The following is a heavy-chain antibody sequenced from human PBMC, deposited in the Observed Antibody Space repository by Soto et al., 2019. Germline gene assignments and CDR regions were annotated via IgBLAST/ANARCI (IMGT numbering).Heavy chain of an antibody. V-gene: IGHV3-30-3*01. D-gene: IGHD3-9*01. Sequence: QVQLVESGGGVVQPGKSLRLSCTVSGFTFRSFAIHWVRQAPGKELEWVAVISYDGSKKYYADSVKGRFTISRDNSKNTLYRQMNILRPEDTAVYYWASDPYYDMLTSTAACFDHGGQGTRVTVSS. J-gene: IGHJ4*02. CDR3: ASDPYYDMLTSTAACFDH. CDR1: GFTFRSFA. CDR2: ISYDGSKK.